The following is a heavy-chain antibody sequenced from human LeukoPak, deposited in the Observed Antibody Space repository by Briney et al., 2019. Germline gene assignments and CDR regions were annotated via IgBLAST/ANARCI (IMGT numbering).Heavy chain of an antibody. CDR2: IYYSGST. V-gene: IGHV4-59*01. CDR3: ASCMLNDAFDI. CDR1: GGSISSYY. J-gene: IGHJ3*02. Sequence: PSETLSLTCTVSGGSISSYYWSWIRQPPGKGLEWIGYIYYSGSTNYNPSLKSRVTISVDTSKNQFSLKLSSVTAADTAVYYCASCMLNDAFDIWGQGTMVTVSS. D-gene: IGHD2-8*01.